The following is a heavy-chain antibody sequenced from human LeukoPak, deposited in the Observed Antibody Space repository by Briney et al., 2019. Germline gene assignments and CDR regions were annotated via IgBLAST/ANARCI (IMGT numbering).Heavy chain of an antibody. Sequence: GGSLRLSCAASGFTFDDYAMHWVRQAPGKGLEWVSGISWNSGSIGYADSVKGRFTISRDNAKNTLYLQMNSLRAEDTAVYYCAKSGDIVVVPAARNWFDPWGQGTLVTVSS. D-gene: IGHD2-2*01. CDR2: ISWNSGSI. CDR3: AKSGDIVVVPAARNWFDP. J-gene: IGHJ5*02. CDR1: GFTFDDYA. V-gene: IGHV3-9*01.